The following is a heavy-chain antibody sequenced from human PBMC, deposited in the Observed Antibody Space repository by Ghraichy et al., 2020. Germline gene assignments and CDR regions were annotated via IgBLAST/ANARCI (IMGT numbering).Heavy chain of an antibody. CDR3: ARAGGITIFGVVSYYYYGMDV. CDR2: ISAYNGNT. V-gene: IGHV1-18*04. Sequence: ASVKVSCKASGYTFTSYGISWVRQAPGQGLEWMGWISAYNGNTNYAQKLQGRVTMTTDTSTSTAYMELRSLRSDDTAVYYCARAGGITIFGVVSYYYYGMDVWGQGTTVTVSS. D-gene: IGHD3-3*01. CDR1: GYTFTSYG. J-gene: IGHJ6*02.